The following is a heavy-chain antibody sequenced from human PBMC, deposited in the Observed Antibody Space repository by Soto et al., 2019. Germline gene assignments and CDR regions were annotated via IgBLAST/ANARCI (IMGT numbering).Heavy chain of an antibody. V-gene: IGHV3-23*01. J-gene: IGHJ4*02. CDR3: AKDRLSSDY. D-gene: IGHD6-6*01. CDR1: GFTFSRYA. CDR2: ISGSGDST. Sequence: GGSLRLSCAASGFTFSRYAMTWVRQAPGKGLEWVSAISGSGDSTYYADSVKGRFTISRDNSKNTLYLQMNTLRAEDTAVYYCAKDRLSSDYWGQGTLVPVSS.